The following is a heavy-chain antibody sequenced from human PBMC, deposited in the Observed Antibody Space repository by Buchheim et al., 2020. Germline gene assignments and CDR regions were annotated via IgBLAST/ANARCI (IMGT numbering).Heavy chain of an antibody. CDR3: ARDYYDSSGPRGPDY. D-gene: IGHD3-22*01. J-gene: IGHJ4*02. V-gene: IGHV3-21*02. Sequence: EVQLVESGGGLVKPGGSLRLSCAASGVTFSTYRMNWVRQAPGKGLELVSSISSGCSYIAYADSVKGRFTISRDNAQNARYLQMNSLTADDTAVYYCARDYYDSSGPRGPDYWGQGTL. CDR2: ISSGCSYI. CDR1: GVTFSTYR.